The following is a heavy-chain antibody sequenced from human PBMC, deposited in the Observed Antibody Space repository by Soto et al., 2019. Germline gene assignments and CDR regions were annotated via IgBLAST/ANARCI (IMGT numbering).Heavy chain of an antibody. J-gene: IGHJ6*03. CDR3: AKDSPPYYYMDV. Sequence: QVQLVESGGGVVQPGRSLRLSCAASGFTFSSYCMHWVRQAPGKGLEWVAVISYDGSNKYYADFVKGRFTISRDNSKNTLYLQMNSLRAEDTAVYYGAKDSPPYYYMDVWGKGTPVTVSS. V-gene: IGHV3-30*18. CDR2: ISYDGSNK. CDR1: GFTFSSYC.